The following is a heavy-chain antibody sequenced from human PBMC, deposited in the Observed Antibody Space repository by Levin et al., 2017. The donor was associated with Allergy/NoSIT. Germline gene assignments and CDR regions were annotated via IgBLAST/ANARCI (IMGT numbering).Heavy chain of an antibody. J-gene: IGHJ5*02. CDR1: GYTFTGYY. Sequence: ASVKVSCKASGYTFTGYYMHWVRQAPGQGLEWMGWINPNSGGTNYAQKFQGRVTMTRDTSISTAYMELSRLRSDDTAVYYCARGVKKLYQLLRSPYNWFDPWGQGTLVTVSS. CDR3: ARGVKKLYQLLRSPYNWFDP. D-gene: IGHD2-2*01. CDR2: INPNSGGT. V-gene: IGHV1-2*02.